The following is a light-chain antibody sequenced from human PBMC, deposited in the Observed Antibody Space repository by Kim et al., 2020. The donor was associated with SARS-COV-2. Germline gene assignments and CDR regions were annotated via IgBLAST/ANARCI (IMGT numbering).Light chain of an antibody. J-gene: IGLJ2*01. CDR2: YDS. CDR1: NIGSKS. V-gene: IGLV3-21*04. CDR3: QVWDSSSDHVV. Sequence: AAGKTARSTCGENNIGSKSVHWYQQKPGQAPVMVIYYDSDRPSGIPERFSGSNSGNTATLTISRVEAGDEADYYCQVWDSSSDHVVFGGGTQLTVL.